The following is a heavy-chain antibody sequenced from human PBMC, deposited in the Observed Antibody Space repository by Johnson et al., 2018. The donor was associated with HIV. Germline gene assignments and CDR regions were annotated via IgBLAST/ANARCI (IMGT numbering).Heavy chain of an antibody. Sequence: VQLVESGGGLVQPGGSLRLSCAASGFTFSSYWMSWVRQAPGKGLEWVANIKQDGREKYYVESVTGRFTISRDNAKNSLYLQMNRLRAEDTAVYYCARPRRGMATNRDAFDIWGQGTMVTVSS. CDR1: GFTFSSYW. CDR3: ARPRRGMATNRDAFDI. D-gene: IGHD5-24*01. V-gene: IGHV3-7*01. J-gene: IGHJ3*02. CDR2: IKQDGREK.